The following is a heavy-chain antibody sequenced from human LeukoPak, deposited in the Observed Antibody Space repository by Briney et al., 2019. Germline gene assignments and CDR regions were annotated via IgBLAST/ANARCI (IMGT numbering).Heavy chain of an antibody. CDR1: GYTFTGYY. J-gene: IGHJ5*02. D-gene: IGHD2-2*01. CDR3: ARGPAGGYCSSTSCPPVHWFDP. Sequence: ASVKISCKASGYTFTGYYMHWVRQAPGQGLEWMGRINPNSGGTNYAQKFQGRVTMTRDTSISTAYMELSRLRSDDTAVYYCARGPAGGYCSSTSCPPVHWFDPWGQGTLVTVSS. CDR2: INPNSGGT. V-gene: IGHV1-2*06.